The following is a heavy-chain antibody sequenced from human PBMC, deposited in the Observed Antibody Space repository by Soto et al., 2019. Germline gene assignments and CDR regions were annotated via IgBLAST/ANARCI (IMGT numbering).Heavy chain of an antibody. D-gene: IGHD4-4*01. CDR1: GYTFTSYG. Sequence: ASVKVSCKASGYTFTSYGMSWVRQAPGQGLAWMGWISAYHGNTNYAQKLQGRVTMTTDTSTSTAYMELRSLRSDDAAVYYCATDDDYIIHYSGQGTLVTVSS. J-gene: IGHJ4*02. CDR2: ISAYHGNT. CDR3: ATDDDYIIHY. V-gene: IGHV1-18*01.